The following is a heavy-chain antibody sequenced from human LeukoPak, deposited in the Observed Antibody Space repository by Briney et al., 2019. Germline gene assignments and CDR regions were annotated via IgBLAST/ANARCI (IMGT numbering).Heavy chain of an antibody. V-gene: IGHV4-59*01. Sequence: SETLSLTCAVYGGSFSGYYWSWIRQPPGKGLEWIGYIYYSGSTNYNPSLKSRVTISVDTSKNQFSLKLSSVTAADTAVYYCAREDSSGWINWFDPWGQGTLVTVSS. CDR2: IYYSGST. D-gene: IGHD6-19*01. J-gene: IGHJ5*02. CDR3: AREDSSGWINWFDP. CDR1: GGSFSGYY.